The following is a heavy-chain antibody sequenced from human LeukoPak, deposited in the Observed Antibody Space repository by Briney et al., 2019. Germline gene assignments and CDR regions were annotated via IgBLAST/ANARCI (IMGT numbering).Heavy chain of an antibody. J-gene: IGHJ4*02. Sequence: GESLKISCKGSGYSFTSYWIGWVRQMPGKGLEWMGIIYPGDSDTRYSPSFQGQVTISADKSISTAYLQWSSPKASDTAMYYCARHTYTNGDYDTPFDYWGQGTLVTVSS. CDR1: GYSFTSYW. CDR3: ARHTYTNGDYDTPFDY. CDR2: IYPGDSDT. D-gene: IGHD4-17*01. V-gene: IGHV5-51*01.